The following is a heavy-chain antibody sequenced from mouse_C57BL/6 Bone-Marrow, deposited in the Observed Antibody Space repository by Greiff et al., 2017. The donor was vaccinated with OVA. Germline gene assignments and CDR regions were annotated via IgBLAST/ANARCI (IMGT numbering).Heavy chain of an antibody. J-gene: IGHJ1*03. CDR1: GFTFTDYY. CDR3: ARSTMIDPHWYFDV. Sequence: EVKLMESGGGLVQPGGSLSLSCAASGFTFTDYYMSWVRQPPGKALEWLGFIRNKANGYTTEYSASVKGRFTISRDNSQSILYLQMNALRAEDSATYYCARSTMIDPHWYFDVWGTGTTVTVSS. D-gene: IGHD2-4*01. CDR2: IRNKANGYTT. V-gene: IGHV7-3*01.